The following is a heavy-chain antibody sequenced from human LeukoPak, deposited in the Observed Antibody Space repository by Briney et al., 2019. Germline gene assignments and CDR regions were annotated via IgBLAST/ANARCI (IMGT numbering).Heavy chain of an antibody. CDR3: ARVPGYYDYVWGSYRYKGEIDY. CDR2: ISAYNGNT. Sequence: ASVKVSCKASGYTFTSYGISWVRQALGQGLEWMGWISAYNGNTNYAQKLQGRVTMTTDTSTSTAYMELRSLRSDDTAVYYCARVPGYYDYVWGSYRYKGEIDYWGQGTLVTVSS. CDR1: GYTFTSYG. J-gene: IGHJ4*02. D-gene: IGHD3-16*02. V-gene: IGHV1-18*01.